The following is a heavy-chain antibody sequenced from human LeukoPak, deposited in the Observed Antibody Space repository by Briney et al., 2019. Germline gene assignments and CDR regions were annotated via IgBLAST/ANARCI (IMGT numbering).Heavy chain of an antibody. J-gene: IGHJ2*01. CDR2: ISGSGGDT. CDR3: ARDTGADWYFDL. V-gene: IGHV3-23*01. CDR1: GFTFSTYA. Sequence: GGSLRLSCAASGFTFSTYAMSWVRQAPVKGLEWVSTISGSGGDTYYADSVKGRFTISRDNSKSTLYLQMNSLRAEDTAVYYCARDTGADWYFDLWGRGTLVTVSS. D-gene: IGHD1-1*01.